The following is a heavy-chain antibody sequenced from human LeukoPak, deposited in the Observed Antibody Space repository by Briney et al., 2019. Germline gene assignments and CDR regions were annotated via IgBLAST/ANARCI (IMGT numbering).Heavy chain of an antibody. V-gene: IGHV4-59*03. CDR1: GVSMSHFH. CDR2: IFYNEDA. J-gene: IGHJ4*02. D-gene: IGHD4-17*01. Sequence: SETLSLTCAVSGVSMSHFHWNWFRQPPGKGLEWVGSIFYNEDANYNPSVKSRVTMSVDMSTRQLSLRLTYVTAADTAVYYCAKGETVTTSPFDHWGQGILVTVSS. CDR3: AKGETVTTSPFDH.